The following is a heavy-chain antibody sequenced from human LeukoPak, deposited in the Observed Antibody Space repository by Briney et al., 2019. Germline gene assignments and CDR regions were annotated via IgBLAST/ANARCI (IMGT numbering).Heavy chain of an antibody. CDR3: AKDGYSGYAKRNEEFQH. CDR2: VSYEGTNK. V-gene: IGHV3-30-3*01. D-gene: IGHD5-12*01. CDR1: GFTLSSYA. J-gene: IGHJ1*01. Sequence: GRSLRLSCAASGFTLSSYAMHWVRQAPGKGLEWVAVVSYEGTNKYYADSVKGRFTISRDNSKNTLYLQMNSLRAEDTAVYYCAKDGYSGYAKRNEEFQHWGQGTLVTVSS.